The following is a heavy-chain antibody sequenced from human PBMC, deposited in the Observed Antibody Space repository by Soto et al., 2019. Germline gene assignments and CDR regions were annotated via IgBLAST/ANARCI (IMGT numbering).Heavy chain of an antibody. J-gene: IGHJ4*02. CDR3: ARDLSGGSDI. Sequence: QVQLQESGPGLVKPSETLSLTCTDSGGSISSYYWSWIRQPPGKGLEWIGYIYYSASTNYNPSLKSRVTISVDTSKNQFSLKLSSVTAADTAVYYCARDLSGGSDIWGQGTLVTVSS. CDR1: GGSISSYY. V-gene: IGHV4-59*01. D-gene: IGHD2-15*01. CDR2: IYYSAST.